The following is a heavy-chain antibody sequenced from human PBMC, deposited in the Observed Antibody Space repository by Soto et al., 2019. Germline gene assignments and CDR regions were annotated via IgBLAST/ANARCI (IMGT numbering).Heavy chain of an antibody. CDR3: ASQTSGYYYYGMDV. V-gene: IGHV3-21*01. Sequence: LRLSCAASGFTFSSYSMNWVRQAPGKGLEWVSSISSSSSYIYYADSVKGRFTISRDNAKNSLYLQMNSLSAEDTAVYYCASQTSGYYYYGMDVWGQGTTVTVSS. CDR1: GFTFSSYS. J-gene: IGHJ6*02. CDR2: ISSSSSYI.